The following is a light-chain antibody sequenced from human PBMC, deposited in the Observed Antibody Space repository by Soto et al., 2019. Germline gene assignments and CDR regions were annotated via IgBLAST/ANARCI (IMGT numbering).Light chain of an antibody. CDR2: DAS. CDR3: QQRRNCPTWP. J-gene: IGKJ1*01. V-gene: IGKV3D-20*02. Sequence: EIVLTQSPGTLSLSPGERATLSCRASQSVSSSYLAWYQQKPGQAPRLLIYDASNRATGIPARFSGSGSGTDFPLTISSLEPEDVSVYYCQQRRNCPTWPFCQGTKVEIK. CDR1: QSVSSSY.